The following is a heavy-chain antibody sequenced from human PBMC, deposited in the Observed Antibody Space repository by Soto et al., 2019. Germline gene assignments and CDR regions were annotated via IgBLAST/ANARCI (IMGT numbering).Heavy chain of an antibody. Sequence: GGSLRLSCAASGFTFSSYAMHWVRQAPGKGLEWVAVISYDGSNKYYADSVKGRFTISRDNSKYTLYLQMNSLRAEDTAVYYCASEGAFGAYNWFDPWGQGTLVTVSS. J-gene: IGHJ5*02. CDR1: GFTFSSYA. D-gene: IGHD3-3*01. V-gene: IGHV3-30-3*01. CDR3: ASEGAFGAYNWFDP. CDR2: ISYDGSNK.